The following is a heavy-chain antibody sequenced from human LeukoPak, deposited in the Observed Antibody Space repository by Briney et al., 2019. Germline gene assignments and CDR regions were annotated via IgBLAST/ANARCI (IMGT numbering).Heavy chain of an antibody. Sequence: GASVKVSCKTSGYTFTSYAITWVRQAPGQGLEWMGLLSTDTGEPTYAQGFTGRFVFSLDTSVNTAYLQINSLKTDDTAVYYCARANPTSFYLTRNDAFDIRGQGTMVTVSS. J-gene: IGHJ3*02. CDR2: LSTDTGEP. CDR3: ARANPTSFYLTRNDAFDI. CDR1: GYTFTSYA. V-gene: IGHV7-4-1*02. D-gene: IGHD2/OR15-2a*01.